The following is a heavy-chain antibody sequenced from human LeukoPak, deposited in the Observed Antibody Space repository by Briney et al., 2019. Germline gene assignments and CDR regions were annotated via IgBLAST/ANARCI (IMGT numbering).Heavy chain of an antibody. J-gene: IGHJ4*02. CDR3: TRDITLTRGGRSDY. Sequence: GGSLRLSCAASGFTFSSYEMNWVRQAPGKGLVWVSRINSDGKTTNYADSVKGRFTISRDNAKNTLYLQMNSLRAEDTAVYYCTRDITLTRGGRSDYWGQGALVTVSS. D-gene: IGHD3-10*01. V-gene: IGHV3-74*01. CDR2: INSDGKTT. CDR1: GFTFSSYE.